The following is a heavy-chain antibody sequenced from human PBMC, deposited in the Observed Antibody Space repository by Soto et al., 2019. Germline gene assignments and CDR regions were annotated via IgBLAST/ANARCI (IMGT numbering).Heavy chain of an antibody. D-gene: IGHD2-21*01. V-gene: IGHV1-2*02. CDR2: INPNSGGT. J-gene: IGHJ5*02. CDR1: GYTFTGYY. Sequence: GASVKVSCKASGYTFTGYYMHWVRQAPGQGLEWMGWINPNSGGTNYAQKFQGRVTMTRDTSISTAYMELSRLISDDTAVYYCARDRGIVVVDPYNRFDPWGQGTLVTVSS. CDR3: ARDRGIVVVDPYNRFDP.